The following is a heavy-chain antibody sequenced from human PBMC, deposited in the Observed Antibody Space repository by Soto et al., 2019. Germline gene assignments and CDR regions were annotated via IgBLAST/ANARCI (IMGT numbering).Heavy chain of an antibody. CDR2: IYYSGST. D-gene: IGHD3-3*01. Sequence: SATLSLTCTVSGGSISSSSYYWGWIRQPPGKGLEWIGSIYYSGSTYYNPSLKSRVTISVDTSKNQFSLKLSSVTAADTAVYYCARPITIFGVVNPNWFDPWGQGTLVTVSS. CDR3: ARPITIFGVVNPNWFDP. V-gene: IGHV4-39*01. CDR1: GGSISSSSYY. J-gene: IGHJ5*02.